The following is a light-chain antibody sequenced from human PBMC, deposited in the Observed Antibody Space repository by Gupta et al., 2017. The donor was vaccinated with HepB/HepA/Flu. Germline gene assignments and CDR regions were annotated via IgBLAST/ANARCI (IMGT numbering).Light chain of an antibody. V-gene: IGLV2-14*01. CDR2: DVS. CDR1: SSDVGGYNY. J-gene: IGLJ2*01. CDR3: SSYTTSSTLV. Sequence: QSALTQPASVSGSPGQSITISCTGTSSDVGGYNYVSWYQQHPGKAPKLMIYDVSNRPSGVSNRFSGSKSGNTASLIIFGLLAEDEADYYCSSYTTSSTLVFGGGTKLTVL.